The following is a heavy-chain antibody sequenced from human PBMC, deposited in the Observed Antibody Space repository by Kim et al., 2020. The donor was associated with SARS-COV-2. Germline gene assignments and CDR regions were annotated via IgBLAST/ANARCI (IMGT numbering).Heavy chain of an antibody. CDR2: INYSGNT. CDR1: GDSISRSSNY. Sequence: SETLSLTCTVSGDSISRSSNYWGWIRQPPGKGLEWIGSINYSGNTYYNPSLKSRVTISVDTSKNQFSLKIRSVTAADTAVYYCARLVSENSAVEYWGQGT. CDR3: ARLVSENSAVEY. V-gene: IGHV4-39*01. J-gene: IGHJ4*02.